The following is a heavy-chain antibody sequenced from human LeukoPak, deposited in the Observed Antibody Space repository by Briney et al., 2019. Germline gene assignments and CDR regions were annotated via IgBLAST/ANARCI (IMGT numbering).Heavy chain of an antibody. CDR1: GFTFGDYY. J-gene: IGHJ4*02. V-gene: IGHV3-11*06. CDR2: ISSSSSYT. Sequence: GGSLRLSCAASGFTFGDYYMSWIRQAPGKGLEWVSYISSSSSYTNYANSVKGRFTISRDNAKNSLYLQMNSLRAEDTAVYYCARARYYYDSSGFQEYYFDYWGQGTLVTVSS. D-gene: IGHD3-22*01. CDR3: ARARYYYDSSGFQEYYFDY.